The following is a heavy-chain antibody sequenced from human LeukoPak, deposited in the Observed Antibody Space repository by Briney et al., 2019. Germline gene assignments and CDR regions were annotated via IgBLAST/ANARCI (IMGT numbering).Heavy chain of an antibody. J-gene: IGHJ5*02. CDR3: ARVRASTAGMGWFDP. CDR2: IYYSGST. CDR1: GASISSYY. D-gene: IGHD1-1*01. V-gene: IGHV4-59*01. Sequence: SETLSLTCTVSGASISSYYWSWIRQPPGKGLEWIGYIYYSGSTKYNPSLNNRVTISLDTSKNEFSLKVSSVTAADTAVYYCARVRASTAGMGWFDPWGHGTLVTVSS.